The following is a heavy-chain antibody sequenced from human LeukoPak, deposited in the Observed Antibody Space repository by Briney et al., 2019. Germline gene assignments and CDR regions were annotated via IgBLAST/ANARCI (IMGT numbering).Heavy chain of an antibody. J-gene: IGHJ4*02. CDR3: VREDTPATANY. D-gene: IGHD2-21*02. CDR2: ISGGGDIT. V-gene: IGHV3-23*01. CDR1: GFNFANHA. Sequence: TGGSLRLSCAASGFNFANHAMSWVRQTAGKGLERVSAISGGGDITYYADSVKGRFTISRDNSKDTLFLQMHSLRPGDTAVYYCVREDTPATANYWGQGTLVTISS.